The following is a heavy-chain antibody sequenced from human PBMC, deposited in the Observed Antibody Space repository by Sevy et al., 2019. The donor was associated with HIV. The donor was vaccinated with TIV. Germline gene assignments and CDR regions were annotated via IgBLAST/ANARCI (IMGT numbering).Heavy chain of an antibody. CDR2: ISSSSSDI. CDR1: GFTFSSYS. D-gene: IGHD5-12*01. J-gene: IGHJ4*02. CDR3: ARDPRGYSGYDSAFDY. V-gene: IGHV3-21*01. Sequence: GGSLRLSCAASGFTFSSYSMNWVRQAPGKGLEWVSSISSSSSDIYYADSVKGRFTISRDNAKNSLYLQMNSLRTEDTAVYYCARDPRGYSGYDSAFDYWGQGTLVTVSS.